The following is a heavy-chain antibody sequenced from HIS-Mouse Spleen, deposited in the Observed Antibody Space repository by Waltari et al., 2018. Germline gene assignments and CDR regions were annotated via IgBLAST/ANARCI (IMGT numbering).Heavy chain of an antibody. V-gene: IGHV3-74*01. D-gene: IGHD2-8*01. CDR2: MKSDGRST. CDR1: GCTFSSYW. J-gene: IGHJ3*02. CDR3: ARAGGNPPPQLYAFDI. Sequence: EVQLVESGGGLVQPGGSLRLSCASSGCTFSSYWYPWVRTAPGKVLVWDSRMKSDGRSTRYEDYVKGRLTNARDNAKNTLYLQMNSLRAEDTAVYYCARAGGNPPPQLYAFDIWGQGTMVTVSS.